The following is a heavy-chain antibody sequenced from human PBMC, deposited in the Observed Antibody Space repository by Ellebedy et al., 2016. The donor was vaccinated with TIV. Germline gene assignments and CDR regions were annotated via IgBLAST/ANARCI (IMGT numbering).Heavy chain of an antibody. CDR1: GFTFSSYA. CDR2: ISYDGRNK. D-gene: IGHD4-17*01. Sequence: GGSLRLSCAASGFTFSSYAMHWVRQAPGKGLEWMAVISYDGRNKYYADSVKGRFTISRDNSKNTLYLQMNSLRTEDTAVYYCARDPGDYYLDFWGQGTLVTVSS. V-gene: IGHV3-30*04. J-gene: IGHJ4*02. CDR3: ARDPGDYYLDF.